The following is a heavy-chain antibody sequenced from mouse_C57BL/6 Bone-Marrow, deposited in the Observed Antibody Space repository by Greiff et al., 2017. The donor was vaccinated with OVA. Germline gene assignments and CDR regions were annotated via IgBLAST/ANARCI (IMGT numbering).Heavy chain of an antibody. Sequence: VHLVESGAELARPGASVKLSCKASGYTFTSYGISWVKQRTGQGLEWIGEIYPRSGNTYYNEKFKGKATLTADKSSSTAYMELRSLTSEDSAVYFCARRDYYGSSYYWYFDVWGTGTTVTVSS. CDR3: ARRDYYGSSYYWYFDV. J-gene: IGHJ1*03. CDR1: GYTFTSYG. CDR2: IYPRSGNT. V-gene: IGHV1-81*01. D-gene: IGHD1-1*01.